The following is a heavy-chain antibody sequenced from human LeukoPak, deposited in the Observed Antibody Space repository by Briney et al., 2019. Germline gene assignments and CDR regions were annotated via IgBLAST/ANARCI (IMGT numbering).Heavy chain of an antibody. CDR3: ARGSDYDPFDP. J-gene: IGHJ5*02. Sequence: PSETLSLTCTVSGGSISSYYWSWIRQPPGKGLEWIGYIYYSGSTNYNPSLKSRVTISVDTSKNQFSLKLSSVTAADTAVYYCARGSDYDPFDPWGQGTLVTVPS. V-gene: IGHV4-59*01. CDR2: IYYSGST. CDR1: GGSISSYY. D-gene: IGHD3-16*01.